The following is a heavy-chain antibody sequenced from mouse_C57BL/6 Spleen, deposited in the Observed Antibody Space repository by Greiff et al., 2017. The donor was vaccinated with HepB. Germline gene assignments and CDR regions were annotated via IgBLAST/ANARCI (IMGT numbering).Heavy chain of an antibody. D-gene: IGHD2-4*01. CDR1: GFNIKDYY. V-gene: IGHV14-1*01. CDR3: TTFYYDYDEGFAY. Sequence: EVKLEESGAELVRPGASVKLSCTASGFNIKDYYMHWVKQRPEQGLEWIGRIDPEDGDTEYAPKFQGKATMTADTSSNTAYLQLSSLTSEDTAVYYCTTFYYDYDEGFAYWGQGTLVTVSA. CDR2: IDPEDGDT. J-gene: IGHJ3*01.